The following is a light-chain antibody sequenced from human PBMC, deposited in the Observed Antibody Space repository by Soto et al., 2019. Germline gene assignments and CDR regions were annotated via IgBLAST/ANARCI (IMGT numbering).Light chain of an antibody. CDR1: SSDVGGYNY. V-gene: IGLV2-14*01. CDR2: EVS. J-gene: IGLJ1*01. Sequence: QSALTQPASVSGSPGQSITISCTGTSSDVGGYNYVSWYQQHPGKAPKLMIYEVSNRPSGVSNRFSGSKSDNTASLTISGLQAEDEADYYRSSYTSSSTPYVFGTGTKVTVL. CDR3: SSYTSSSTPYV.